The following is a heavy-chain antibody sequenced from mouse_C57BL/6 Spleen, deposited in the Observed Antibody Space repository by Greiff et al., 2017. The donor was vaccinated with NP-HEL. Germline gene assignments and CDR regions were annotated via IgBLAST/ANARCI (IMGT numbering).Heavy chain of an antibody. CDR1: GFNIKDYY. CDR2: IDPEDGDT. V-gene: IGHV14-1*01. J-gene: IGHJ3*01. D-gene: IGHD3-2*02. Sequence: EVQLQQSGAGLVRPGASVKLSCTASGFNIKDYYMHWVKQRPEQGLEWIGRIDPEDGDTEYAPKFQGKATMTADTSSNTAYLQLSSLTSEDTAVYYCTTDSSGPAWFAYWGQGTLVTVSA. CDR3: TTDSSGPAWFAY.